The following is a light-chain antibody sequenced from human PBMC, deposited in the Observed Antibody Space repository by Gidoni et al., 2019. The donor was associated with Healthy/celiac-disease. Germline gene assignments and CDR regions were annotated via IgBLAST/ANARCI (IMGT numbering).Light chain of an antibody. V-gene: IGKV1-27*01. CDR2: AAS. CDR1: QSISTD. CDR3: QKYNSDPET. J-gene: IGKJ4*01. Sequence: DIQMTPSPSSLSASVGDRVTITCRASQSISTDVAWYQQKPGKDPKLLIYAASTLHSGVPSRFSGSGSGTDFTITISSLQPEDVATYYCQKYNSDPETFGGGTKVEIK.